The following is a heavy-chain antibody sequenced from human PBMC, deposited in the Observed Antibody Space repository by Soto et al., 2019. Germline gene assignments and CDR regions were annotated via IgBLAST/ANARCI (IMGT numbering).Heavy chain of an antibody. CDR1: GFTFSSYW. CDR2: IKQDGSEK. Sequence: GGSLRLSCAASGFTFSSYWMSWVRQAPGKGLEWVANIKQDGSEKYYVDSVKGRFTISRDNAKNSLYLQMNSLRAEDTAVYYCARDELYYDFWSGYRTYYFDYWGQGTLVTVSS. J-gene: IGHJ4*02. CDR3: ARDELYYDFWSGYRTYYFDY. D-gene: IGHD3-3*01. V-gene: IGHV3-7*01.